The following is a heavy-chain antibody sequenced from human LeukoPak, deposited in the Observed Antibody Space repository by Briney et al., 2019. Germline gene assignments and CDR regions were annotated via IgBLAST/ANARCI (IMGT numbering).Heavy chain of an antibody. CDR1: GGSISSYY. D-gene: IGHD6-6*01. V-gene: IGHV4-59*12. Sequence: PSETLSLTCTVSGGSISSYYWSWIRQPPGKGLEWIAYISDIGSINYNPSLKSRVTISLDTSKNQFSLKLSSVTAADTAVYYCARLESIAARPGAFDIWGQGTMVTVSS. CDR3: ARLESIAARPGAFDI. J-gene: IGHJ3*02. CDR2: ISDIGSI.